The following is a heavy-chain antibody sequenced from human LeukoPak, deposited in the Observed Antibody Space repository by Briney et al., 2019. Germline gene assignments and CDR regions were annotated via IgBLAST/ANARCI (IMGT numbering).Heavy chain of an antibody. D-gene: IGHD3-22*01. CDR2: IKQDRSEK. J-gene: IGHJ2*01. Sequence: PGGSLRLSCAASGFTFSRFWMSWVRQAPGKGLEWVANIKQDRSEKYYVGSVKGQFTISRDNAKNSLYLQMNSLRDEDTAVYYCTMGSEYYDSSGQYGYWYFDLWGRGTLVTVSA. CDR1: GFTFSRFW. CDR3: TMGSEYYDSSGQYGYWYFDL. V-gene: IGHV3-7*05.